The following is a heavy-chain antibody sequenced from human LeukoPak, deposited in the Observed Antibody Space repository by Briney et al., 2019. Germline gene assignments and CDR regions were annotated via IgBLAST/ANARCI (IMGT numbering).Heavy chain of an antibody. CDR3: ASSPIPLQYYYGLDV. Sequence: GGSLRLSCAASGFTFSSYSMNWVRQAPGKGLEWVSSISSSSSYIYYADSVKGRFTISRDNAKNSLYLQMNSLRAEDTAVYYCASSPIPLQYYYGLDVWGQGTTVTVSS. CDR2: ISSSSSYI. J-gene: IGHJ6*02. CDR1: GFTFSSYS. V-gene: IGHV3-21*01. D-gene: IGHD5-24*01.